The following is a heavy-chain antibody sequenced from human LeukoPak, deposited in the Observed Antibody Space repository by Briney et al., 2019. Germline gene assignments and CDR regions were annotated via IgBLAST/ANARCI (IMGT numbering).Heavy chain of an antibody. V-gene: IGHV4-34*01. CDR1: GGSFSGYY. CDR2: INHSGST. CDR3: ARNNWNYLIDY. Sequence: SETLSLTCAVYGGSFSGYYWSWIRQPPGKGLEWIGEINHSGSTNHNPSLKSRVTISVDTSKNQFSLKLSSVTAADTAVYYCARNNWNYLIDYWGQGTLVTVSS. D-gene: IGHD1-7*01. J-gene: IGHJ4*02.